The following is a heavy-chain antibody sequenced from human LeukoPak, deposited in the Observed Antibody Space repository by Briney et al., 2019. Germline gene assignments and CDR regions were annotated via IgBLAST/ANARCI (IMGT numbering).Heavy chain of an antibody. CDR1: GYTFTSYD. J-gene: IGHJ4*02. D-gene: IGHD4-17*01. CDR2: MNPNSGNT. V-gene: IGHV1-8*01. CDR3: ARGSRLPSTVTSSPGDY. Sequence: ASVKVSCKASGYTFTSYDINWVRQATGQGLEWMGWMNPNSGNTGYAQKFQGRVTMTRNTSISTAYMGLSSLRSEDTAVYYCARGSRLPSTVTSSPGDYWGQGTLVTVSS.